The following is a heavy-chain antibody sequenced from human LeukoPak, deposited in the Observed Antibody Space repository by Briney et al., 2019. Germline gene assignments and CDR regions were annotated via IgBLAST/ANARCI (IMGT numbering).Heavy chain of an antibody. J-gene: IGHJ4*02. CDR1: GFTFSSYD. V-gene: IGHV3-13*01. Sequence: GGSLRLSCAASGFTFSSYDMHWVRQATGKGLEWVSAIGTAGDTYYPGSVKGRFTSSRENAKNSFYLQMKSLRAEDTAVYYCARGSYYDFWSGYYTPVRYFDYWGQGTLVTVSS. CDR2: IGTAGDT. D-gene: IGHD3-3*01. CDR3: ARGSYYDFWSGYYTPVRYFDY.